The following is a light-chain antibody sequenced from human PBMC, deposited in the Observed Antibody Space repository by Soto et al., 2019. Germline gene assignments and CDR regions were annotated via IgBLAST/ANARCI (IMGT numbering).Light chain of an antibody. CDR2: KAS. CDR1: QTISSW. CDR3: QQYNSYRA. J-gene: IGKJ1*01. V-gene: IGKV1-5*03. Sequence: DIQMTHSPSTLSGSVGDRVTITCRASQTISSWLAWYQQKPGKAPKLLIYKASNLESGVPSRFSGSGSGTEFTLTISSLKPDDFATYYCQQYNSYRAFGQGTKV.